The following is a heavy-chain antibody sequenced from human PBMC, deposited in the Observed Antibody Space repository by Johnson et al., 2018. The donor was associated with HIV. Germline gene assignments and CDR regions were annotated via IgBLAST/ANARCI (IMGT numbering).Heavy chain of an antibody. CDR1: GFTFSNAW. Sequence: SCAASGFTFSNAWMSWVRQAPGKGLEWVGRVKSKTDGGTIDYAAAVKGRFIISRDDSKNTLYLQMNSLRAEDTAVYYCARDKGRGAFDIWGQGTMVTVSS. CDR3: ARDKGRGAFDI. V-gene: IGHV3-15*01. D-gene: IGHD3-10*01. CDR2: VKSKTDGGTI. J-gene: IGHJ3*02.